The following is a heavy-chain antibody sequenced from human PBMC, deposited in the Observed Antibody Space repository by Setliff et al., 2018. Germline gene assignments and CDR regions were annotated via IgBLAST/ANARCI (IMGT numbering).Heavy chain of an antibody. J-gene: IGHJ6*03. CDR1: GGTFSSYA. CDR2: MNPNSGNT. D-gene: IGHD7-27*01. CDR3: ARGLGSYYYYYMDV. V-gene: IGHV1-8*03. Sequence: GASVKVSCKASGGTFSSYAINWVRQATGQGLEWMGWMNPNSGNTGYAQKFQGRVTITRNTSISTAYMELSSLRSEDTAVYYCARGLGSYYYYYMDVWGKGTTVTVSS.